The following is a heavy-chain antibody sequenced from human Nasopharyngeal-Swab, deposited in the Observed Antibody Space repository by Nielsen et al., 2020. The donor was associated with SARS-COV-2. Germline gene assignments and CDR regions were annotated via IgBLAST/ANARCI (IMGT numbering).Heavy chain of an antibody. CDR1: GFTFSSYG. CDR3: ARPQYNWNDDDILDAFDI. J-gene: IGHJ3*02. D-gene: IGHD1-1*01. Sequence: GESLKISCAASGFTFSSYGMHWVRQAPGKGLEWVAVIWYDGSNKYYADSVKGRFTISRDNSKNTLYLQMNSLKASDTAMYYCARPQYNWNDDDILDAFDIWGQGTMVTVSS. V-gene: IGHV3-33*01. CDR2: IWYDGSNK.